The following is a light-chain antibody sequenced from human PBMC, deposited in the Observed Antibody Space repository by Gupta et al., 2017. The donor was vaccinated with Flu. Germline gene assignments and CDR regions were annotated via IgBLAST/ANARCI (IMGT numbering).Light chain of an antibody. CDR3: CSYAGGNSWV. J-gene: IGLJ3*02. V-gene: IGLV2-23*02. CDR2: DVN. Sequence: SDTISLSCTSCYIGNYITISLYQQHPGKAPRLIIYDVNKRPSGVSTRFSGSKSGNTASLTISVRQAGDEADYYCCSYAGGNSWVFGGGTKLTVL. CDR1: SCYIGNYIT.